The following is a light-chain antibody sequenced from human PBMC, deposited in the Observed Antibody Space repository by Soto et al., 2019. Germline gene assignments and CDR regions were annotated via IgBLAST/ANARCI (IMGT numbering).Light chain of an antibody. J-gene: IGKJ1*01. CDR2: KAS. CDR3: QQYNSYSWT. Sequence: DIQMTQSPSTLSASVGDRVTITCLASQSSSSWLAWYQQKPGKAPKLLIYKASSLESGGPSRCSGSGSGTEFSLTISSLQPDDFAAYYCQQYNSYSWTFGQGTKVDIK. CDR1: QSSSSW. V-gene: IGKV1-5*03.